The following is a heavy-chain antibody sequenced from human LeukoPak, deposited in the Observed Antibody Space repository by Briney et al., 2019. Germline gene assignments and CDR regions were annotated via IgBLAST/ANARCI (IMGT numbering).Heavy chain of an antibody. V-gene: IGHV3-23*01. CDR2: ISGSGGNT. CDR1: GFTFSSYA. Sequence: GGSLRLSCAASGFTFSSYAMSWVRQAPGKGLEWISVISGSGGNTNYADSVKGRFTISRDSSKSTLYLQMNSLRAEDTAVYYCAKERSASYYYDSSGYSNYNFDYWGQGTLVTISS. CDR3: AKERSASYYYDSSGYSNYNFDY. D-gene: IGHD3-22*01. J-gene: IGHJ4*02.